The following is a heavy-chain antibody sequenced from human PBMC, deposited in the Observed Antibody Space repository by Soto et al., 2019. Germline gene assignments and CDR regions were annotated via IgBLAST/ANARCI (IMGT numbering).Heavy chain of an antibody. D-gene: IGHD3-3*01. Sequence: QVQLVQSGAEVRKPGSSVKVSCTAPGGTFSTYIISWVRQAPGQGLEWMGRIIPIPDITNYAQKFQGRVTVTADRSTSTAYMELTSLKSEDTAVYYCARDRITTRGAAFDLWGQGTMVTVSS. V-gene: IGHV1-69*08. CDR2: IIPIPDIT. CDR3: ARDRITTRGAAFDL. J-gene: IGHJ3*01. CDR1: GGTFSTYI.